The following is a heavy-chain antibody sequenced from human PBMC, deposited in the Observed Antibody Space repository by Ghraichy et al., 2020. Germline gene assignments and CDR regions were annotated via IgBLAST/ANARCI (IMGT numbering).Heavy chain of an antibody. J-gene: IGHJ3*02. D-gene: IGHD5-24*01. CDR2: IYSGGST. CDR3: ARLSPLLELDPDAFDI. CDR1: GFTVSSNY. Sequence: GGSLRLSCAASGFTVSSNYMSWVRQAPGKGLEWVSVIYSGGSTYYADSVKGRFTISRHNSKNTLYLQMNSLRAEDTAGYYCARLSPLLELDPDAFDIWGQGTMVTVSS. V-gene: IGHV3-53*04.